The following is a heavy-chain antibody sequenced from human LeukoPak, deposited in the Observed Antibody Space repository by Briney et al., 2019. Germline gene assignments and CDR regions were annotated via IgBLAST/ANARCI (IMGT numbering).Heavy chain of an antibody. D-gene: IGHD3-22*01. CDR3: ARVAYYHDSSGYGNYYGMDV. CDR2: ISGTSRTI. V-gene: IGHV3-48*04. CDR1: GFNFSIYS. J-gene: IGHJ6*02. Sequence: GGSLRLSCAASGFNFSIYSMNWVRQAPGKGLEWISYISGTSRTIYYADSVRGRFTISRDNAKNSLYLQMNSLRAEDTAVYYCARVAYYHDSSGYGNYYGMDVWGQGTLVTVSS.